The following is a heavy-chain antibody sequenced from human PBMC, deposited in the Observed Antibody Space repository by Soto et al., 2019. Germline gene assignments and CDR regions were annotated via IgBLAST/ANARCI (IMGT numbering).Heavy chain of an antibody. J-gene: IGHJ4*02. CDR2: ISGSGGST. Sequence: EVQLLESGGGLVQPGGSLRLSCAASGFTFSSYAMSWVRQAPGKGLEWVSAISGSGGSTYYADSVKGRFTISRANSKNTLYLQMNSLRAEDTAVYYCAKDLRKGDSSSWYYFDYWGQGTLVTVSS. CDR3: AKDLRKGDSSSWYYFDY. V-gene: IGHV3-23*01. D-gene: IGHD6-13*01. CDR1: GFTFSSYA.